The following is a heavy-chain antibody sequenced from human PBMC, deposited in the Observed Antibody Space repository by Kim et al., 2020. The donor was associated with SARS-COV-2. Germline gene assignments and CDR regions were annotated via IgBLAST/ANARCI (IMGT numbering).Heavy chain of an antibody. D-gene: IGHD3-16*01. Sequence: GESLKISCKGSGYSFTSYWISWVRQMPGKGLEWMGRIDPSDSYTNYSPSFQGHVTISADKSISTAYLQWSSLKASDTAMYYCARHDPPYVQDDAFDIWGQGTMVTVSP. CDR3: ARHDPPYVQDDAFDI. J-gene: IGHJ3*02. V-gene: IGHV5-10-1*01. CDR1: GYSFTSYW. CDR2: IDPSDSYT.